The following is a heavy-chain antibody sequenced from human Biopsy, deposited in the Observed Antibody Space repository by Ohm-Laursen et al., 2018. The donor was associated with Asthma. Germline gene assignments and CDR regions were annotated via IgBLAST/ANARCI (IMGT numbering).Heavy chain of an antibody. J-gene: IGHJ4*02. CDR2: ISYDGYNK. CDR1: VFTFSRFG. Sequence: SLRLSCAASVFTFSRFGMHWVRRAPGKGLEWVALISYDGYNKYYIDSVKGRFTISRDNSENTMYLQMNRLRAEDTAVYYCARDPAGYYYFDYWGQGTLVTVSS. D-gene: IGHD3-22*01. CDR3: ARDPAGYYYFDY. V-gene: IGHV3-30*03.